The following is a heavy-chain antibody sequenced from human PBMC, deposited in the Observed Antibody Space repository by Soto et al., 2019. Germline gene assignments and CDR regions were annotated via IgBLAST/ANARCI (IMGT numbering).Heavy chain of an antibody. J-gene: IGHJ4*02. CDR1: GGSISSGDYY. CDR3: ARENYDSSGQTVDY. Sequence: HVQLQESGPGLVKPSQTLSLTCTVSGGSISSGDYYWSWIRQPPGKGLEWIGYIYYSWSTYYNPSLKSRVTISVDASKNQCSLKLSSVTAADTAVYYCARENYDSSGQTVDYWGQETLVTVSS. V-gene: IGHV4-30-4*01. CDR2: IYYSWST. D-gene: IGHD3-22*01.